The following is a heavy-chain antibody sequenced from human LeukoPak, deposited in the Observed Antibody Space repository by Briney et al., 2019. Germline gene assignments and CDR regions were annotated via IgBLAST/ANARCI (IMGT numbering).Heavy chain of an antibody. Sequence: GGSLRLSCATPGFTFSSSWMHWVRQAPGKGLVWVSRINSDGSSTTYADSVKGRFIISRDNAKNTLYLQMNSLRAEDTAVYYCARDRGYHFENWGQGTLVTASS. CDR2: INSDGSST. D-gene: IGHD5-12*01. CDR3: ARDRGYHFEN. V-gene: IGHV3-74*01. CDR1: GFTFSSSW. J-gene: IGHJ4*02.